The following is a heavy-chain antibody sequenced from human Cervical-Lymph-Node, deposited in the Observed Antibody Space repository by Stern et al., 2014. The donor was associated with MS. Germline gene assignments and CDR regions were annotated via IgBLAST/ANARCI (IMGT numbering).Heavy chain of an antibody. CDR2: IYWGDDK. CDR1: GFSLSTSGVG. V-gene: IGHV2-5*02. Sequence: ESGPTLVKPTQTLTLTCTFSGFSLSTSGVGVGWIRQPPGKALERLAIIYWGDDKRYSPSLKSRLTITKDTYKNQVVLTMTNMDPVDTATYYCARRLVGTAAGKHAFDIWGQGTRVTVSS. CDR3: ARRLVGTAAGKHAFDI. D-gene: IGHD6-13*01. J-gene: IGHJ3*02.